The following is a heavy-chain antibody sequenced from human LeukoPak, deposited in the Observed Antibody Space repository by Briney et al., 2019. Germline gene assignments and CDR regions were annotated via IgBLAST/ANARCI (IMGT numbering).Heavy chain of an antibody. CDR3: ARNPWQIAAARGNWFDP. Sequence: SVKVSCKASGYTFTGYYMHWVRQAPGQGLEWMGWINPNSGGTNYAQKFQGRVTMTRDTSISTAYMGLSRLRSDDTAVYYCARNPWQIAAARGNWFDPWGQGTLVTVSS. V-gene: IGHV1-2*02. J-gene: IGHJ5*02. D-gene: IGHD6-13*01. CDR1: GYTFTGYY. CDR2: INPNSGGT.